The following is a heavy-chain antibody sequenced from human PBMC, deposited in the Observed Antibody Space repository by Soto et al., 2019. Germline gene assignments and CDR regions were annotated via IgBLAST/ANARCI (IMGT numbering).Heavy chain of an antibody. CDR1: GYTFASYA. D-gene: IGHD1-26*01. Sequence: QVQLVQSGAEVKKPGASVKVSCKASGYTFASYAISWMRQAPGQGLEWMGWISAYNGNTNYAQKLQVRVTMTTNTSTSTAYMELRSLGSDVSAVDYCAGDPPLPDYWGQGTLVTVSS. CDR2: ISAYNGNT. J-gene: IGHJ4*02. CDR3: AGDPPLPDY. V-gene: IGHV1-18*01.